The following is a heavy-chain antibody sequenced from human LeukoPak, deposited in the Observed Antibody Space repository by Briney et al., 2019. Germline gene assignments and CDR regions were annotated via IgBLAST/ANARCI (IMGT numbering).Heavy chain of an antibody. J-gene: IGHJ4*02. CDR3: ANGSWYHRSALGY. CDR2: ISYDGSNK. CDR1: GFTFSSYG. V-gene: IGHV3-30*18. Sequence: GGSLRLSCAASGFTFSSYGMRWVRQAPGKGLEWVAVISYDGSNKYYADSVKGRFTISRDNSKNTLYLQMNSLRAEDTAVYYCANGSWYHRSALGYWGQGTLVTVSS. D-gene: IGHD6-13*01.